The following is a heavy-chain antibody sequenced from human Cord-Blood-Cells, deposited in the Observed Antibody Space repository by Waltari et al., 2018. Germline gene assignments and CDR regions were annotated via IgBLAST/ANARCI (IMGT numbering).Heavy chain of an antibody. Sequence: QVQLVQSGAEVKKPGASGKVSCKASGYTSTGYYMLWVRQAPGQGLEWMGWINPNRGGTNYAQKFQGWVTMTRDTSISTAYMELSRLRSDDTAVYYCARSGTANWFDPWGQGTLVTVSS. D-gene: IGHD6-13*01. V-gene: IGHV1-2*04. CDR1: GYTSTGYY. J-gene: IGHJ5*02. CDR2: INPNRGGT. CDR3: ARSGTANWFDP.